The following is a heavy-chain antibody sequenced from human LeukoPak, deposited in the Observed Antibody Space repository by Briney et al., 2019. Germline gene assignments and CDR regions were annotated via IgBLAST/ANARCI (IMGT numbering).Heavy chain of an antibody. Sequence: GRSLRLSCAASGFTFSSYAMHWVRQAPGKRLEWVAVISYDGSNKYYADSVKGRFTISRDNSKNTLYLQMNSLRAEDTAVYYCARSHDQSYYYYSSGYWSGFDYWGQGTLVTVSS. J-gene: IGHJ4*02. CDR2: ISYDGSNK. V-gene: IGHV3-30*04. CDR1: GFTFSSYA. CDR3: ARSHDQSYYYYSSGYWSGFDY. D-gene: IGHD3-22*01.